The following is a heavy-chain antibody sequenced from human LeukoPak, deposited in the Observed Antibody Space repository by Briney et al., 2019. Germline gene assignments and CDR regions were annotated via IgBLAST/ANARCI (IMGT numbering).Heavy chain of an antibody. CDR1: GGSISSGTYY. CDR2: IYYSGST. CDR3: ARNASDSGTSYFDY. J-gene: IGHJ4*02. V-gene: IGHV4-39*01. Sequence: SETLSLTCTVSGGSISSGTYYWGWVRQPPGKGLEWIGSIYYSGSTSYNPSLKSRVTISVDTSKNQFSLKLDSVTAADTAVYYCARNASDSGTSYFDYWGQGTLVIVSS. D-gene: IGHD1-26*01.